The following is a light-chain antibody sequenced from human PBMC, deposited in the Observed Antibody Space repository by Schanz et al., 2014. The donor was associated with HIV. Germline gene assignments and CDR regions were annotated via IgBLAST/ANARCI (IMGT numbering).Light chain of an antibody. CDR2: GNG. CDR3: QSYDSSLSGYV. CDR1: TSNIGATFH. J-gene: IGLJ1*01. V-gene: IGLV1-40*01. Sequence: QSVLAQPPSVSGAPGQDVTISCTGSTSNIGATFHVHWYQQLPGKAPKLLISGNGGRPSGVPDRFSVSSSGTSASLVISDLRSEDEADYYCQSYDSSLSGYVFGTGTKLTVL.